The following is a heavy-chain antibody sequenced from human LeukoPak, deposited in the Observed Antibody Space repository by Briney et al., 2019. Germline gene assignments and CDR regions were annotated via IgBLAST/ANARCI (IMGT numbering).Heavy chain of an antibody. CDR3: ARKYYYDSSGYPSFDY. D-gene: IGHD3-22*01. CDR2: ISSSGSTI. J-gene: IGHJ4*02. Sequence: GGSLRLSCAASGFTFSSYKMTWVRQAPGKGLEWVSYISSSGSTIYYADSVKGRFTISRDNAKNSLYLQMNSLRAEDTAVYYCARKYYYDSSGYPSFDYWGQGTLVTVSS. CDR1: GFTFSSYK. V-gene: IGHV3-48*03.